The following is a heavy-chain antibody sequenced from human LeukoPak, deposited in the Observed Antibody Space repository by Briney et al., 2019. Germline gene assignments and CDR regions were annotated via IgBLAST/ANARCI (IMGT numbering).Heavy chain of an antibody. Sequence: PSETLSLTCTVSGGSISSYYWSWIRQPPGKGLEWIGYIYYSGSTNYNPSLKSRVTISVDTSKNQFSLKLSSVTAADTAVYYCARDRNGCSSTSCYTRGRYYYYYMDVWGKGTTVTVSS. CDR3: ARDRNGCSSTSCYTRGRYYYYYMDV. D-gene: IGHD2-2*02. CDR2: IYYSGST. J-gene: IGHJ6*03. V-gene: IGHV4-59*01. CDR1: GGSISSYY.